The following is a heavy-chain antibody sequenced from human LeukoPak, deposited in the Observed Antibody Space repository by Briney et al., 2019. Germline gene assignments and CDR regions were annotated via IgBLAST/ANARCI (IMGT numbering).Heavy chain of an antibody. D-gene: IGHD3-22*01. CDR1: GYKFSSYS. V-gene: IGHV1-18*01. J-gene: IGHJ1*01. Sequence: ASVKVSCKASGYKFSSYSLSWMRQAPGEGLEWMGWIDTSNGDTKSAQNVHDRITMTTDTSTTTAYMELRSLRSDDTAVYYCATAPLSIVVVTARRAFQHWGQGTLVTVSS. CDR2: IDTSNGDT. CDR3: ATAPLSIVVVTARRAFQH.